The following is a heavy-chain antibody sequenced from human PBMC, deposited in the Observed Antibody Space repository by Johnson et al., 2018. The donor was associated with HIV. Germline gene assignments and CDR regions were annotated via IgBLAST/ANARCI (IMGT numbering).Heavy chain of an antibody. V-gene: IGHV3-11*04. CDR1: GFTFSDYY. Sequence: QMQLVESGGGLVKPGGSLRLSCATSGFTFSDYYMSWIRQAPGKGLEWVSYISSSASTIYYSDSVKGRFTISRDNSKNTLYLQMNSLRAEDTAVYYCAKVGGRHDYGDYLGAFDIWGQGTLVTVSS. CDR2: ISSSASTI. D-gene: IGHD4-17*01. CDR3: AKVGGRHDYGDYLGAFDI. J-gene: IGHJ3*02.